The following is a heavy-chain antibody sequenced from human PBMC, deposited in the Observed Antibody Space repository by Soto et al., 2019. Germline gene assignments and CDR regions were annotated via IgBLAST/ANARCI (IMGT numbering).Heavy chain of an antibody. D-gene: IGHD3-10*01. J-gene: IGHJ5*02. CDR1: VYTFTGYF. CDR2: INPNSGAT. V-gene: IGHV1-2*02. Sequence: ASVKVSCKTSVYTFTGYFIHWVRQAPGQGLEWMAYINPNSGATKYAQKFQGRVTLTRDTSINTAYMEMSMLTSNDTAVYYCARGGGTVLAPLPWGQGTLVTVSS. CDR3: ARGGGTVLAPLP.